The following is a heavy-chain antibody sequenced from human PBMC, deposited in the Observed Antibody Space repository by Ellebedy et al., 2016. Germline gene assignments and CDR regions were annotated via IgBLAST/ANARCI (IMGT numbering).Heavy chain of an antibody. D-gene: IGHD3-16*01. Sequence: ASVKVSXXTSGYTFTGYGISWVRQAPGQGLEWMGWIATDSHNAEYPQKFQGRVTLTTDASTRTAYMELRSLTSDDTAVYYCARGDSGGAYWYLDLWGRGTLVTVSS. CDR3: ARGDSGGAYWYLDL. V-gene: IGHV1-18*04. CDR2: IATDSHNA. J-gene: IGHJ2*01. CDR1: GYTFTGYG.